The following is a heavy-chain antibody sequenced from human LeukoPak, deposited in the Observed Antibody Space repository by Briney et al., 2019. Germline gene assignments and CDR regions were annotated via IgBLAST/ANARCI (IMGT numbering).Heavy chain of an antibody. CDR2: IIPIFGTA. D-gene: IGHD3-3*01. CDR1: GGTFSSYA. Sequence: SVKVSCKASGGTFSSYAVSWVRQAPGQGLEWMGGIIPIFGTANYAQKFQGKVTITADESTSTAYMELSSLRSEDTAVYYCARDGSRVDFWSGYSTPRNWFDPWGQGTLVTVSS. J-gene: IGHJ5*02. CDR3: ARDGSRVDFWSGYSTPRNWFDP. V-gene: IGHV1-69*13.